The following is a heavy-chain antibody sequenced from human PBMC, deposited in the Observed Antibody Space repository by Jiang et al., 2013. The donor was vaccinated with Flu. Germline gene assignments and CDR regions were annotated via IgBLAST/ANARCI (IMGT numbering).Heavy chain of an antibody. J-gene: IGHJ4*02. CDR3: ARGPEGCSGYSYDSSGYCAFDY. D-gene: IGHD3-22*01. Sequence: LLKPSETLSLTCAVYGGSFRGYYWTWIRQPPGKGLEWIGEINHSGGTNYNPSLKSRVTISADTSKNQFSLKLSSVTAADTAVYYCARGPEGCSGYSYDSSGYCAFDYWGPGTPGHRLL. CDR2: INHSGGT. V-gene: IGHV4-34*01. CDR1: GGSFRGYY.